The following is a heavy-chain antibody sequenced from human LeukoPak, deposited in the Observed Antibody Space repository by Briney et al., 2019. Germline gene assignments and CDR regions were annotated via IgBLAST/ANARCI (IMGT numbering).Heavy chain of an antibody. V-gene: IGHV3-7*01. D-gene: IGHD6-19*01. J-gene: IGHJ4*02. CDR1: GFTFSRHW. CDR2: IHEDGSDK. CDR3: ARDVHSGAFDY. Sequence: GGSLRLSCAASGFTFSRHWMNWVRQAPGKGLEWVANIHEDGSDKYYVDSVKGRFTVSRDNAKNSLYLQMNSLRAEDTAVYYCARDVHSGAFDYWGQGTLVTVSS.